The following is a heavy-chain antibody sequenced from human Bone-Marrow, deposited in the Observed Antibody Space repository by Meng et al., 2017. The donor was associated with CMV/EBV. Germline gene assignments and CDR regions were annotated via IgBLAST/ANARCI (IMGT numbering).Heavy chain of an antibody. J-gene: IGHJ4*02. V-gene: IGHV4-59*01. CDR3: ARGSYSTDYYFDY. CDR2: IYYSGTT. D-gene: IGHD6-13*01. Sequence: GSLRLSCSVSGGSISGYYWSWIRQPPGKGLEWIGYIYYSGTTNYNPSLKSRVTISVDTSKNQFSLKLSSVTAADTAVYYCARGSYSTDYYFDYWGQGTLVTVSS. CDR1: GGSISGYY.